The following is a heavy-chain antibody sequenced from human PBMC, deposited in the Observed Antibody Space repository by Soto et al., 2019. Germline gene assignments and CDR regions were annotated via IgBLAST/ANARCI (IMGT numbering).Heavy chain of an antibody. CDR2: INPNSGGT. J-gene: IGHJ5*02. V-gene: IGHV1-2*02. CDR1: GYTFTGYY. CDR3: ARPLVDTAYNWFDP. Sequence: GASVKVSCKASGYTFTGYYMHWVRQAPGQGLEWMGWINPNSGGTNYAQKFQGRVTMTRDTSISTAYMELSRLRSDDTAVYYCARPLVDTAYNWFDPCGQGPLVTVYS. D-gene: IGHD5-18*01.